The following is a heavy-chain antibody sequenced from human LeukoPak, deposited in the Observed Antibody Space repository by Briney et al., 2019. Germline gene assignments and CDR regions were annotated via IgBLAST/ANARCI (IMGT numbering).Heavy chain of an antibody. Sequence: PSETLSLTCTVSGCSISSYYWSWIRQPPGKGLEWIGYIYYSGSTNYNPSLKSRVTISVDTSKNQFSLKLSSVTAADTAVYYCARGNTDMIVADPFDYWGQGTLVTVSS. D-gene: IGHD3-22*01. V-gene: IGHV4-59*01. J-gene: IGHJ4*02. CDR2: IYYSGST. CDR1: GCSISSYY. CDR3: ARGNTDMIVADPFDY.